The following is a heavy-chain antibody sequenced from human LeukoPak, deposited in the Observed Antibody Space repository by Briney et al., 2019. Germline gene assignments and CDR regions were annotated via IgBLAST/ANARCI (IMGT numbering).Heavy chain of an antibody. CDR1: GGSISSSSYY. J-gene: IGHJ5*02. CDR2: TYYSGST. D-gene: IGHD6-6*01. Sequence: SETLSLTCTVSGGSISSSSYYWGWIRQPPGKGLEWIGSTYYSGSTYYNPSLKSRVTISVDMSKNQLSLKLSPVTAADTAVYYCAKKGAAEYSSSSTGFDPWGQGTLVTVSS. CDR3: AKKGAAEYSSSSTGFDP. V-gene: IGHV4-39*07.